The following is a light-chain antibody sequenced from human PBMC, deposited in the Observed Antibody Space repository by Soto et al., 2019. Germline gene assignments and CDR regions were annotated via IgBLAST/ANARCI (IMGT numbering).Light chain of an antibody. CDR2: EVT. Sequence: ALTQPASVSGSPGQSITISCTGTSSDVGSYNLVSWYQQHPGKVPKLMIYEVTKRPSGVSNRFSGSKSGNTASLTISGLQAEDEADYYCCAYAGSSTFVIFGGGTKLTVL. J-gene: IGLJ2*01. CDR1: SSDVGSYNL. CDR3: CAYAGSSTFVI. V-gene: IGLV2-23*02.